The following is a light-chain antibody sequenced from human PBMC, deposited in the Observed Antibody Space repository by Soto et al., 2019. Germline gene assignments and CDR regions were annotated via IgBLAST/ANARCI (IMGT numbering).Light chain of an antibody. V-gene: IGKV3-20*01. CDR3: QQYGSSPPWT. CDR2: DAS. CDR1: RSVSSSY. J-gene: IGKJ1*01. Sequence: EIVLTQSPGTLSLSPGQRATLSCRASRSVSSSYLAWYQQKPGQAPRLLIYDASNRATGIPDRFSATGSGTDFTLTISRLEPEDFAVYYCQQYGSSPPWTFGKGTKVDIK.